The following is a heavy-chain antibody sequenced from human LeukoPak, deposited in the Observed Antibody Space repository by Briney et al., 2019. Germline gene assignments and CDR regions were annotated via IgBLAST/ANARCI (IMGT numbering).Heavy chain of an antibody. V-gene: IGHV1-2*02. CDR3: ARALYGDQPDY. Sequence: ASVKVSCHASGYTLTGDYMHWVRQARGQGLEWMGWINPNSGGTNYAQKFQGRVTMTRDTSISTAYMELSRLRSDDTAVYYCARALYGDQPDYWGQGTLVTVSS. CDR2: INPNSGGT. CDR1: GYTLTGDY. D-gene: IGHD4-17*01. J-gene: IGHJ4*02.